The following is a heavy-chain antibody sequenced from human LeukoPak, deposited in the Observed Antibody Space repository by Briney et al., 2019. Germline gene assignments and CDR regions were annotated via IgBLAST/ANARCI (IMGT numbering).Heavy chain of an antibody. CDR2: VYYSGGT. V-gene: IGHV4-59*01. CDR1: GGSISSYY. J-gene: IGHJ6*02. CDR3: AREDGYSYGGSYYYYGMDV. Sequence: KSSETLSLTCTVSGGSISSYYWSWIRQPPGKGLEWIGYVYYSGGTNYNPSLKSRVTISVDTSKNQLSLKLSSVTAADTAVYYCAREDGYSYGGSYYYYGMDVWGQGTTVSVSS. D-gene: IGHD5-18*01.